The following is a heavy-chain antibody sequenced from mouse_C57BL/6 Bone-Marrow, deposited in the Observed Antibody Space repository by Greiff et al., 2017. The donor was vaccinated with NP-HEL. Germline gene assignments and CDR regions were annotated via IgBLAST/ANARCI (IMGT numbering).Heavy chain of an antibody. Sequence: QVQLQQSDAELVKPGASVKISCKVSGYTFTDHTIHWMKQRPEQGLEWIGYIYPRDGSTKYNEKFKGKAPLTADKSSSTAYMQLNSLTSEDSAVYFCARWNFLLNYYGSSYWYFDVWGTGTTVTVSS. CDR2: IYPRDGST. CDR3: ARWNFLLNYYGSSYWYFDV. CDR1: GYTFTDHT. D-gene: IGHD1-1*01. V-gene: IGHV1-78*01. J-gene: IGHJ1*03.